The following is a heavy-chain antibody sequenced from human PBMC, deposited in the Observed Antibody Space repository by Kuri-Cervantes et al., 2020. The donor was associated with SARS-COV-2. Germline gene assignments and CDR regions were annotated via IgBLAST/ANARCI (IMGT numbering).Heavy chain of an antibody. V-gene: IGHV4-39*02. Sequence: SETLSLTCTVSGGSISSSSYYWGWIRQPPGKGLEWIGSIYYSGSTYYNPSLKGRVTISVDTSKNQFSLKLSSVTAADTAVYYCAREAPLIRATIYRFDYPEGFDYWGQGTLVTVSS. CDR2: IYYSGST. D-gene: IGHD5-12*01. CDR3: AREAPLIRATIYRFDYPEGFDY. CDR1: GGSISSSSYY. J-gene: IGHJ4*02.